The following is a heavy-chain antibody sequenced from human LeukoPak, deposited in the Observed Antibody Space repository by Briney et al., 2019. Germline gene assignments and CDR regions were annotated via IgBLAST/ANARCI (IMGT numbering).Heavy chain of an antibody. J-gene: IGHJ4*02. V-gene: IGHV3-9*01. CDR2: ITWNSDTI. CDR1: GFTFDDYV. D-gene: IGHD2-15*01. Sequence: ALRLSCAASGFTFDDYVMHWVRQAPGKGLEWVSGITWNSDTIAYADSVKGRFTISRDDSKNTLYLQMNSLRAEDTAVYYCAKTLGYCSGASCYQLWGFDYWGQGTLVTVSS. CDR3: AKTLGYCSGASCYQLWGFDY.